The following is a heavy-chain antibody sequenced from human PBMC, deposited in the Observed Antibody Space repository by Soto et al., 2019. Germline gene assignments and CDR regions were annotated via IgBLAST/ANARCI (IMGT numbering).Heavy chain of an antibody. CDR2: IIPNSGTT. V-gene: IGHV1-69*01. D-gene: IGHD3-16*01. CDR1: GGSFRNFV. CDR3: ARDLGGEATIRF. Sequence: QVQLVQSGAEVKKPGSSVKVSCKASGGSFRNFVMSWVQQAPGQGLEWMGGIIPNSGTTNYAQKFQGRVTITADESTSTAYMELSGLTSDDTSLYYCARDLGGEATIRFWGQGTLVTVSS. J-gene: IGHJ4*02.